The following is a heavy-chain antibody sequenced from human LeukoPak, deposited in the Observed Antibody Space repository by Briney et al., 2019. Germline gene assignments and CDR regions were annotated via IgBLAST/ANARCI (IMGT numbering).Heavy chain of an antibody. Sequence: SETLSLTCTVSGGSISSYSWSWIRQPPGKGLEGMGYIYYSGSTNYNPSLKSRVTISVDTSKNQFSLELTSVTAADTAVYYCARRASDYYDSRRGAFDIWGQGTMVTVSS. J-gene: IGHJ3*02. CDR3: ARRASDYYDSRRGAFDI. D-gene: IGHD3-22*01. CDR2: IYYSGST. V-gene: IGHV4-59*08. CDR1: GGSISSYS.